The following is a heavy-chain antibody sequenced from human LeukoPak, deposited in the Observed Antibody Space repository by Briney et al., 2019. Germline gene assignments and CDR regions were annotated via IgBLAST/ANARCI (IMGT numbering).Heavy chain of an antibody. J-gene: IGHJ4*02. Sequence: ASVEVSCKASGYTFTSYGISWVRQAPGQGLEWMGGIIPIFGTANYAQKFQGRVTITADESTSTAYMELSSLRSEDTAVYYCARDRGYGDYVSDYWGQGTLVTVSS. CDR1: GYTFTSYG. CDR2: IIPIFGTA. V-gene: IGHV1-69*13. D-gene: IGHD4-17*01. CDR3: ARDRGYGDYVSDY.